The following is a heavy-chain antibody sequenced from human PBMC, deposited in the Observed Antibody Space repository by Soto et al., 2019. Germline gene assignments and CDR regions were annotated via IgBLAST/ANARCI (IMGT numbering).Heavy chain of an antibody. CDR3: AGIYSGSPGGTLRY. CDR1: GGSISSGGYY. J-gene: IGHJ4*02. Sequence: QVQLQESGPGLVKPSQTLSLTCTVSGGSISSGGYYWSWIRQHPGKGLEWIGYIYYSGSTYYNPSLQSRVTISGDTSKNQFSLKRSSVTAADTAVYYCAGIYSGSPGGTLRYWGQGTLVTVSS. CDR2: IYYSGST. D-gene: IGHD1-26*01. V-gene: IGHV4-31*03.